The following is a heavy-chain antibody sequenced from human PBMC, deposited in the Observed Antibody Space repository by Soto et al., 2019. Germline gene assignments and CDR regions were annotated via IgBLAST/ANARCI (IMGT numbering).Heavy chain of an antibody. J-gene: IGHJ5*02. CDR2: SIPIFGTA. V-gene: IGHV1-69*01. CDR3: VFWGATIWFDP. D-gene: IGHD3-16*01. Sequence: QVQLVQSGAEVKKPGSSVKVSCKASGGTFSSYAISWVRQAPGQGLEWMGGSIPIFGTANYAQKFQGRVTITADESTSPAYIELGSLLSEDTPVYYCVFWGATIWFDPWGQGTLVTVSS. CDR1: GGTFSSYA.